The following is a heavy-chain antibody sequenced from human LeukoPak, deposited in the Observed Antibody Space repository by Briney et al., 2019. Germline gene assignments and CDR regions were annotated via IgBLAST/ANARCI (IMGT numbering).Heavy chain of an antibody. D-gene: IGHD3-3*01. CDR2: ISYDGSNE. J-gene: IGHJ4*02. CDR3: ARGRDFWSGYYTPDY. V-gene: IGHV3-30*03. CDR1: GFIFSSHW. Sequence: GGSLRLSCAASGFIFSSHWMSWVRQAPGKGLEWVAVISYDGSNEFYADSVKGRLTISRHNSENTLYLQMNSLRVEDTAVYYCARGRDFWSGYYTPDYWGQGTLVTVSS.